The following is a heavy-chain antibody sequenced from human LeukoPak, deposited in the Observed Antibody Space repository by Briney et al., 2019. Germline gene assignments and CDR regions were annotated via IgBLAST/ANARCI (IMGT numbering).Heavy chain of an antibody. V-gene: IGHV4-59*01. D-gene: IGHD4/OR15-4a*01. J-gene: IGHJ4*02. CDR3: ASGLYAGNPGW. Sequence: PSETLSLTCTVSGGSISSYYWSWIRQPPGKGLEWIGYIYYSGSTNYNPSLKSRVTISVDTSKNQFSLKLSSVTAADTAVYYCASGLYAGNPGWWGQGTLVTVYS. CDR1: GGSISSYY. CDR2: IYYSGST.